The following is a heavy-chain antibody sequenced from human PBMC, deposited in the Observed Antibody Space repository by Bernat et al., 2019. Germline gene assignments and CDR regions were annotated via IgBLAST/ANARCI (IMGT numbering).Heavy chain of an antibody. D-gene: IGHD6-19*01. CDR2: ISHDGSNK. CDR3: AKNLGGWYGQTGRIDY. Sequence: QVQLVESGGGVVQPGRSLRLSCAASGFTFSSYGMHWVRQAPGKGLEWVAVISHDGSNKYYADSVKGRFTISRDNSKNTLYLQMNSLRAEDTAVYYCAKNLGGWYGQTGRIDYWGQGTLVTVSS. CDR1: GFTFSSYG. J-gene: IGHJ4*02. V-gene: IGHV3-30*18.